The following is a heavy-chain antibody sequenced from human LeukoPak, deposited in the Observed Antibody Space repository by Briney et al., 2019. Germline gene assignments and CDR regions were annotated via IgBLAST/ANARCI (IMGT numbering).Heavy chain of an antibody. CDR2: VSDSGST. CDR3: ARSHGLY. Sequence: PSETLSLTCTVSADSFSGYLWAWIRQPPGKGLEWIGYVSDSGSTNYNPSLKSRPSISLDTAKNQFSLKLRSVTAADTAVYSCARSHGLYWGQGTLVTVSS. V-gene: IGHV4-59*01. J-gene: IGHJ4*02. CDR1: ADSFSGYL.